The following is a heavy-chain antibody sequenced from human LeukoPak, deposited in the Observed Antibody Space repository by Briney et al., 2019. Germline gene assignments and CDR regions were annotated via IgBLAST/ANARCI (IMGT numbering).Heavy chain of an antibody. CDR2: ISGSRSYT. CDR1: GFTFSDFY. J-gene: IGHJ4*02. D-gene: IGHD4-17*01. V-gene: IGHV3-11*05. CDR3: ARGVIRDYAVEY. Sequence: PGVSLRLSCAASGFTFSDFYMSWIRQAPGRGLEWVSYISGSRSYTNYADSVKGRFTISRDNAKNSLYLQMSSLRAEDTAVYYCARGVIRDYAVEYWGQGTLVTVSS.